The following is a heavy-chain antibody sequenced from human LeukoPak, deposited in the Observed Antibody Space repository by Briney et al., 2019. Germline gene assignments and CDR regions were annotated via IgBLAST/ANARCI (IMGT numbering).Heavy chain of an antibody. CDR1: DGSISNYF. Sequence: PSETLSLTCTVPDGSISNYFWSWIRQPPGKGLEWIGYIYYTGMTNSNPSLKSRDTISMDTSKNQFSLNLRSVTAADTAIYYCARHGRMVIMSKFSTGIDQWGQGTLVTVSS. CDR3: ARHGRMVIMSKFSTGIDQ. J-gene: IGHJ4*02. CDR2: IYYTGMT. V-gene: IGHV4-59*08. D-gene: IGHD2-8*01.